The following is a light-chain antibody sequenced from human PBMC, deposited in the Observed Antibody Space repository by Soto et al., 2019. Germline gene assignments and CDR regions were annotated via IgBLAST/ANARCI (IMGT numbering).Light chain of an antibody. CDR2: AAS. J-gene: IGKJ1*01. CDR1: ETINNY. V-gene: IGKV1-39*01. CDR3: QQSYTTPWT. Sequence: DIRMTQSPSSLSVSVGDGVTITCRASETINNYLNWYQQKPGRDPKLLIHAASTLQSGVPSRFSGSGSGTDFTLTISSLQPEDFATYSCQQSYTTPWTFGLGTRVEI.